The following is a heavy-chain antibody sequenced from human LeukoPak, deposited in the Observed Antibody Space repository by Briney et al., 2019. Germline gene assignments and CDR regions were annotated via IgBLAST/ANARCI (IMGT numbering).Heavy chain of an antibody. CDR2: ISSNGGST. Sequence: GGSLRLSCAASGFTLSSYAMHWVRQAPGKGLEYVSAISSNGGSTYYANSVKGRFTISRDNSKNTLYLQMGSLRAEDTAVYYCAKDQAVGTTSDYYYYAMDVWGQGTTVTVSS. D-gene: IGHD1-26*01. V-gene: IGHV3-64*01. J-gene: IGHJ6*02. CDR3: AKDQAVGTTSDYYYYAMDV. CDR1: GFTLSSYA.